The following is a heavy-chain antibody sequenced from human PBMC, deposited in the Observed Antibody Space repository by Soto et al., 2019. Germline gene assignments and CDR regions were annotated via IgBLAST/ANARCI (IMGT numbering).Heavy chain of an antibody. J-gene: IGHJ4*02. CDR3: AKDLYSSGPYYFDY. CDR1: GGSFSSGSYY. D-gene: IGHD6-19*01. CDR2: IYYSGST. V-gene: IGHV4-61*01. Sequence: SLTCTVSGGSFSSGSYYWSWIRQPPGKGLEWIGYIYYSGSTNYNPSLKSRVTISVDTSKNQFSLKLSSVTAADTALYYCAKDLYSSGPYYFDYWGQGTLVTVSS.